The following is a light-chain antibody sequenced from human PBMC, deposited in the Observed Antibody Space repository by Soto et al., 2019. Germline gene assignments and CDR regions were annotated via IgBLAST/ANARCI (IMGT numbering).Light chain of an antibody. J-gene: IGKJ1*01. CDR3: QQYQSSWT. CDR2: DAS. CDR1: QSISSW. Sequence: DIQMTQSPSTLSASVGDRVIITCRASQSISSWLAWYQQKPGKVPNLLIYDASNLESGVPSRFSGSGSGTEFTLTISSLQPDDFATYYCQQYQSSWTFGQGTKGDIK. V-gene: IGKV1-5*01.